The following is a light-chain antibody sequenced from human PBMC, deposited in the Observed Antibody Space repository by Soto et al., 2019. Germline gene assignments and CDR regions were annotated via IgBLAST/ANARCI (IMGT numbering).Light chain of an antibody. Sequence: QSALTQPASVSGSPGQSITISCTGTSSDVGGYKYVSWYQQHPGKAPKLMIYEVSKRPSGVSNRFSGSKSGNTASLTISGLQAEDEADYYCTSYTSSSTWVFGGGTQLTVL. V-gene: IGLV2-14*01. CDR1: SSDVGGYKY. J-gene: IGLJ3*02. CDR3: TSYTSSSTWV. CDR2: EVS.